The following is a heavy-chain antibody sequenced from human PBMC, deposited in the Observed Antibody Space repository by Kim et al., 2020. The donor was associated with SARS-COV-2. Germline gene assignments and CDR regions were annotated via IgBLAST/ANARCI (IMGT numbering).Heavy chain of an antibody. CDR2: IYPGDSDT. CDR1: GYSFTSYW. J-gene: IGHJ6*02. V-gene: IGHV5-51*01. CDR3: ARQTSIAAAGTYYYYYGMDV. Sequence: GESLKISCKGSGYSFTSYWIGWVRQMPGKGLEWMGIIYPGDSDTRYSPSFQGQVTISADKSISTAYLQWSSLKASDTAMYYCARQTSIAAAGTYYYYYGMDVWGQGPTVT. D-gene: IGHD6-13*01.